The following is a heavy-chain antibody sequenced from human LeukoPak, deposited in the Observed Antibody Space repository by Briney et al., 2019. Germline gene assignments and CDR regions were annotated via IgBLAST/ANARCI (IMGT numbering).Heavy chain of an antibody. CDR3: AKDLFVTDFDY. J-gene: IGHJ4*02. D-gene: IGHD1-20*01. CDR1: GFTFSSYG. Sequence: GRSLRLSCAASGFTFSSYGMHWVRQAPGKGLEWVAVISYDGSNKYYADSVKGRFTISRDNSKNTLYLQMNSLRAEDTAVYYCAKDLFVTDFDYWGQGTLVTVSS. V-gene: IGHV3-30*18. CDR2: ISYDGSNK.